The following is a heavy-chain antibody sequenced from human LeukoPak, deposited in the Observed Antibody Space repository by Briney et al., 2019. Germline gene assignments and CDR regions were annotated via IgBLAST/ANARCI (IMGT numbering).Heavy chain of an antibody. CDR3: ARHVAYGPLEI. J-gene: IGHJ3*02. CDR2: IHYGGSM. Sequence: SETLSLTCTVSGGSIRTSSHYWGWIRQPPGKGLEWIGTIHYGGSMFYNPSLKSRVTISVDTSENHFSLKLSSVTAADTAVYYCARHVAYGPLEIWGQGTMVTVSS. D-gene: IGHD3-10*01. CDR1: GGSIRTSSHY. V-gene: IGHV4-39*01.